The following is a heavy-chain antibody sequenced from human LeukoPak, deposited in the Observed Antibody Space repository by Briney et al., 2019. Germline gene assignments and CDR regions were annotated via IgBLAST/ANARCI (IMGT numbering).Heavy chain of an antibody. D-gene: IGHD2-8*02. J-gene: IGHJ4*02. Sequence: GGSLRLSCAVSGFTFSTYGMNWVRQAPGKGLEWVSAISDNGERTYYADSVKGRFAISRDNSKSTLYLQMNSLRAEDTAIYYCAKERGVANPFDYWGQGTLVTVSS. CDR1: GFTFSTYG. CDR2: ISDNGERT. V-gene: IGHV3-23*01. CDR3: AKERGVANPFDY.